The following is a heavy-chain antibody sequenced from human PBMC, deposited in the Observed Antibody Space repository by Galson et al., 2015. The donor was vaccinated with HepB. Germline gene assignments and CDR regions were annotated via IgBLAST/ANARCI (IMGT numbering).Heavy chain of an antibody. Sequence: ETLSLTCTVSGGSISSYYWGWIRQPPGKGLEWIGYIYYSGSTNYNPSLKSRVTISVDTSKNQFSLKLSSVTAADTAVYYCARLTMVRGATFDYWGQGTLVTVSS. CDR2: IYYSGST. D-gene: IGHD3-10*01. CDR3: ARLTMVRGATFDY. CDR1: GGSISSYY. V-gene: IGHV4-59*08. J-gene: IGHJ4*02.